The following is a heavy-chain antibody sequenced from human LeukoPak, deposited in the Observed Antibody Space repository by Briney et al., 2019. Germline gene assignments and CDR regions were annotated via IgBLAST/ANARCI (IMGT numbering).Heavy chain of an antibody. Sequence: GGSLRLSCAASGFTFSRHGMHWVRQAPGKGLEWVATITKSGDQTYYADSVRGLFTISRDISKSTLYLQMNSLRAEDTAVYHCVKSAGKDGYRDVFDIWGQGTVVSVSS. V-gene: IGHV3-21*04. CDR1: GFTFSRHG. CDR3: VKSAGKDGYRDVFDI. J-gene: IGHJ3*02. D-gene: IGHD5-24*01. CDR2: ITKSGDQT.